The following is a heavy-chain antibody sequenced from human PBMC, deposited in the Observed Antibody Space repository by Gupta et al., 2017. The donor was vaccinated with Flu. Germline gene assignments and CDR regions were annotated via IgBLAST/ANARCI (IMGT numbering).Heavy chain of an antibody. CDR3: TRGHSGISIYAFDI. CDR1: GFTLSDYY. CDR2: IASKVYGDTT. J-gene: IGHJ3*02. V-gene: IGHV3-72*01. Sequence: EVMFVESGGGLVRPGGSLRLSCEASGFTLSDYYVDWVRQAPGKGLEWVGRIASKVYGDTTEYATSVKGRFTISRSDAKNSLYLQMNSLKIEDTAVYHCTRGHSGISIYAFDIWGQGTMVTVSS. D-gene: IGHD1-26*01.